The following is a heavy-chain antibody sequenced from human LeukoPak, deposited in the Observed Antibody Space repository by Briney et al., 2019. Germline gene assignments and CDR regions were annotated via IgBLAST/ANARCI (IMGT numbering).Heavy chain of an antibody. V-gene: IGHV3-30*03. Sequence: GGSLRLSCAASGFTFSSYGMHWVRQAPGKGLEWVAVISYDGSNKDYADAVKGRFTISRDNSKNTLYLQMNSLRAEDTAVYYCARGGGLGYSYYYYMDVWGKGTTVSVSS. CDR2: ISYDGSNK. D-gene: IGHD5-18*01. J-gene: IGHJ6*03. CDR1: GFTFSSYG. CDR3: ARGGGLGYSYYYYMDV.